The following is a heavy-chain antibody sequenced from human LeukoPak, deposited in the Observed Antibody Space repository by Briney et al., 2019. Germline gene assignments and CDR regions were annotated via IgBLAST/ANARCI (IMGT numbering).Heavy chain of an antibody. CDR2: IIDSGEST. D-gene: IGHD3-16*01. CDR1: GFTFSSYA. V-gene: IGHV3-23*01. J-gene: IGHJ6*03. Sequence: RGSLRLSCAASGFTFSSYAMSWVRQAPGKGLEWVSGIIDSGESTYYANFAKGRFTISRDNSDNTLYLQMNSLSAQDTAVYYCAKMGGQEVHNYFVAVCGKGTTVAVSS. CDR3: AKMGGQEVHNYFVAV.